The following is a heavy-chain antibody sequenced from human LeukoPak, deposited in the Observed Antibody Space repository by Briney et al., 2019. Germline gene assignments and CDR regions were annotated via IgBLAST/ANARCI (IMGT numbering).Heavy chain of an antibody. J-gene: IGHJ6*02. Sequence: GGSLRLSCAASGFTFSDYWMHWVRQAPGKGLVCVSHISGDGGSTSYADSVKGRFTISRDNAKNTLYLQMNSLRAEDTAVYYCARERSSVNSYYGMDVWGQGTTVTVSS. D-gene: IGHD2/OR15-2a*01. CDR2: ISGDGGST. CDR3: ARERSSVNSYYGMDV. CDR1: GFTFSDYW. V-gene: IGHV3-74*01.